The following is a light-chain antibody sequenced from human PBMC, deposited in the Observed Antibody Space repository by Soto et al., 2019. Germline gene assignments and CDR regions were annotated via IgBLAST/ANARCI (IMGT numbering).Light chain of an antibody. J-gene: IGLJ2*01. Sequence: QSVLTQPASVSGSPGQSITISCTGTSSDVGSYNLVSWYQQHPGKAPKLMIYEDIERPSGVSNRFSRSQSGNTASLTISGLQTEDEAEYSCCSYAGGTSVVFGGGITLTVL. CDR3: CSYAGGTSVV. CDR1: SSDVGSYNL. CDR2: EDI. V-gene: IGLV2-23*01.